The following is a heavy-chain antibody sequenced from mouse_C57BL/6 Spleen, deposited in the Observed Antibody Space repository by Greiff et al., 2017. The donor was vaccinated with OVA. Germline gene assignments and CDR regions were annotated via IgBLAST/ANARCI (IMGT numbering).Heavy chain of an antibody. J-gene: IGHJ4*01. CDR1: GFTFSDYG. V-gene: IGHV5-17*01. Sequence: EVKVEESGGGLVKPGGSLKLSCAASGFTFSDYGMHWVRQAPEKGLEWVAYISSGSSTIYYADTVKGRFTISRDNAKNTLFLQMTSLRSEDTAMYYCAKGQGAMDYWGQGTSVTVSS. CDR3: AKGQGAMDY. CDR2: ISSGSSTI. D-gene: IGHD3-3*01.